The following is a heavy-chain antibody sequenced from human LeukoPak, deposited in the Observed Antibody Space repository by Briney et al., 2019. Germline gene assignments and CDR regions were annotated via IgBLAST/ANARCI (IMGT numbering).Heavy chain of an antibody. Sequence: ASVKVSCRASGYTFTSYGISWVRQAPGQGLEWMGWISAYNGNTNYAQKLQGRVTMTTDTSTSTAYMELRSLRSDDTAVYYCARDFGYSGYDYRGYYYYYGMDVWGQGTTVTVSS. CDR2: ISAYNGNT. V-gene: IGHV1-18*01. CDR1: GYTFTSYG. D-gene: IGHD5-12*01. CDR3: ARDFGYSGYDYRGYYYYYGMDV. J-gene: IGHJ6*02.